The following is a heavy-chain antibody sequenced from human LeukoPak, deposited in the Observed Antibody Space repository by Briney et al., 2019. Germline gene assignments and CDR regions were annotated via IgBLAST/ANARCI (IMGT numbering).Heavy chain of an antibody. D-gene: IGHD5-18*01. CDR3: ARADVDTAMVTSLSVFDY. CDR2: ISSSSSYI. J-gene: IGHJ4*02. CDR1: GFTFSRYS. Sequence: GGSLRLSCAASGFTFSRYSMNWVRQAPGKGLEWVSSISSSSSYIYYAASVKGRFTISRDNAKNSLYLQMNSLRAEDTAVYYCARADVDTAMVTSLSVFDYWGQGTLVTVSS. V-gene: IGHV3-21*01.